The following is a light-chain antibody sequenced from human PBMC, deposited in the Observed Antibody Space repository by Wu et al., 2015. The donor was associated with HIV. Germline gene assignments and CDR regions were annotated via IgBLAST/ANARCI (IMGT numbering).Light chain of an antibody. V-gene: IGKV1-6*02. CDR1: QGIRND. J-gene: IGKJ1*01. Sequence: AIQMTQFPSSLSPSVGDRVTITCRASQGIRNDVSWFQKKPGKAPNLLIYGATTLQSGVPSRFRGSGYGTYFSLIINGLQPEDSATYYCLQDFNLWTFGQGTKV. CDR3: LQDFNLWT. CDR2: GAT.